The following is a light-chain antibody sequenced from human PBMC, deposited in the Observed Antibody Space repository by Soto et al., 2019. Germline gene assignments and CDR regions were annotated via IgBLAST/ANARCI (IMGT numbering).Light chain of an antibody. J-gene: IGKJ1*01. CDR1: QSVADN. V-gene: IGKV3-15*01. CDR3: QQYNNWPRT. CDR2: GAS. Sequence: EVVMTQSPATLSVSPGERATLSCRASQSVADNLAWYQQKPGQAPRLLIYGASTRATGIPARFSGSGSGTDFTLIIGSLQSEDFAVYYWQQYNNWPRTFGQGTKVDIK.